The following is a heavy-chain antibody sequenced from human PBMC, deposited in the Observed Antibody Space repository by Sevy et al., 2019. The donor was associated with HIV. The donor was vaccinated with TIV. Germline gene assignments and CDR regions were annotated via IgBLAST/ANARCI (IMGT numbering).Heavy chain of an antibody. CDR1: GFSVDSYS. CDR3: SSGGGY. Sequence: GGSLRLSCAASGFSVDSYSMNWVRQAPGKGLEWVSFISFTTNNTYYVDSVKGRFTISRDNAKNSVYLQMNSLRAEDTAVYYCSSGGGYWGQGTLVTVSS. V-gene: IGHV3-21*01. CDR2: ISFTTNNT. J-gene: IGHJ4*02. D-gene: IGHD3-16*01.